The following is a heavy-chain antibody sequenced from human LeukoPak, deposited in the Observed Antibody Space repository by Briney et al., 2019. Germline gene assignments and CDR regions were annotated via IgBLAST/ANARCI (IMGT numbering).Heavy chain of an antibody. CDR3: ASYRGYGMDV. V-gene: IGHV3-66*01. Sequence: GGSLRLSCAASGFSFTSYGMHWVRQAPGRGLEWVAVIFSGGSTYYAESVNGRYSISRDNSKNTLFLQMNSLRAEDTAVYYCASYRGYGMDVWGQGTTVTVSS. CDR2: IFSGGST. CDR1: GFSFTSYG. D-gene: IGHD1-26*01. J-gene: IGHJ6*02.